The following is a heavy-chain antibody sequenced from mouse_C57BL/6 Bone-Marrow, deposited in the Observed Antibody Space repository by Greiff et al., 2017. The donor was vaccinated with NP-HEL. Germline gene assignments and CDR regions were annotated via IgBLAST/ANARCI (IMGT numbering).Heavy chain of an antibody. CDR3: ARRNPLYYYAMDY. D-gene: IGHD6-1*01. CDR2: INPSSGYT. V-gene: IGHV1-7*01. CDR1: GYTFTSYW. J-gene: IGHJ4*01. Sequence: VQLQQSGAELAKPGASVKLSCKASGYTFTSYWMHWVKQRPGQGLEWIGYINPSSGYTKYTQKFKDKATLTADKSSSTAYMQLSSLTYKDSAVYDCARRNPLYYYAMDYWGQGTSGTVSS.